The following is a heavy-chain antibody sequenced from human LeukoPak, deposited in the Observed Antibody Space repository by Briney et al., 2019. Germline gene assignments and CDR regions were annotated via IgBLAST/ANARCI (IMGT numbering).Heavy chain of an antibody. CDR3: ARVYSSSWVDY. J-gene: IGHJ4*02. CDR1: GGSISSYY. D-gene: IGHD6-13*01. CDR2: IYYSGST. Sequence: PSETLSLTCTVSGGSISSYYWGWIRQPPGKGLEWIGSIYYSGSTYYNPSLKSRVTISVDTSKNQFSLKLSSVTAADTAVYYCARVYSSSWVDYWGQGTLVTVSS. V-gene: IGHV4-39*01.